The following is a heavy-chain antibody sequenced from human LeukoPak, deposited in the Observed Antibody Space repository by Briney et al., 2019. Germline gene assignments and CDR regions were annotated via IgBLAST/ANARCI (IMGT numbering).Heavy chain of an antibody. Sequence: GGSLRLSCAASGFTFSSYALTWVRQAPGKGLEWVSTISGTGDRTYFADSVKGRFTISRDNSKNTLYMQMNSLRAEDTAVYYCATNPGMSGARTRYYYYMDVWGKGTTVTVSS. CDR3: ATNPGMSGARTRYYYYMDV. J-gene: IGHJ6*03. CDR2: ISGTGDRT. V-gene: IGHV3-23*01. CDR1: GFTFSSYA. D-gene: IGHD6-13*01.